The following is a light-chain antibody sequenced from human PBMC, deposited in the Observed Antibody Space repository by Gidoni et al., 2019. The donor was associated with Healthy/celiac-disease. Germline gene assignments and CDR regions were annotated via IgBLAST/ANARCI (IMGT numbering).Light chain of an antibody. CDR1: SSDVGSYNL. Sequence: SALTQPASVSGSPGQSITISCTGTSSDVGSYNLVSWYQQHPGKAPKLMIYEGSKRPSGVSNRCSGSKSGNTASLTISGLQAEDEADYYCCSYAGSSTHVVFGGGTKLTVL. J-gene: IGLJ2*01. CDR2: EGS. CDR3: CSYAGSSTHVV. V-gene: IGLV2-23*01.